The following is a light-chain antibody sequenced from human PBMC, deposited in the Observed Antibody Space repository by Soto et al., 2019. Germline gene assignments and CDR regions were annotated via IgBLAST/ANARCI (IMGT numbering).Light chain of an antibody. V-gene: IGLV2-8*01. CDR3: GAWDGTLSWV. CDR1: SSDVGAHNY. J-gene: IGLJ1*01. CDR2: DVN. Sequence: QSALTQPPSASGSPGQSLTISCTGTSSDVGAHNYVSWYQQNPGKAPKLMLYDVNKRPSGVPDRFSGSKSGNTASLTVSGLQAEDEADYYCGAWDGTLSWVFGPGTKVTVL.